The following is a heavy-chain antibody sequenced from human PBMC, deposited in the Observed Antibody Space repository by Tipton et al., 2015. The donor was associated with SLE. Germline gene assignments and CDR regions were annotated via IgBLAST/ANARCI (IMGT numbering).Heavy chain of an antibody. D-gene: IGHD3-10*01. J-gene: IGHJ6*03. V-gene: IGHV3-30*18. CDR3: AKDLWFGELFDYYYYYYMDV. CDR1: GFTFSSYG. Sequence: SLRLSCAASGFTFSSYGMHWVRQAPGKGLEWVAVISYDGSNKYYADSVKGRFTISRDNSKNTLYLQMNSLRAEDTAVYYCAKDLWFGELFDYYYYYYMDVWGKGTTVTVSS. CDR2: ISYDGSNK.